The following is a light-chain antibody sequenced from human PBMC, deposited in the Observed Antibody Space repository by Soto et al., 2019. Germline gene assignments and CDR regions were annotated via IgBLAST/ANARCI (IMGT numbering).Light chain of an antibody. V-gene: IGKV1-9*01. J-gene: IGKJ2*01. CDR1: QGINSF. Sequence: DIQLTQSPSFLSASVGDRVTITCRASQGINSFFAWYQQKPGKAPNLLIYAASTLQSGVPSRFSGSGSGTEFTLTISSLQPEDSAAYYCQQLNTYPYTFGQGTKLEIK. CDR2: AAS. CDR3: QQLNTYPYT.